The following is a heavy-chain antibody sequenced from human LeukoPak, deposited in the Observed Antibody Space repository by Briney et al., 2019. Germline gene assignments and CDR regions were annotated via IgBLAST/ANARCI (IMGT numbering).Heavy chain of an antibody. D-gene: IGHD2-2*01. CDR2: MKYDGSVK. CDR3: ARDFVLGQPLVALDP. CDR1: GFTFSSYW. Sequence: GGSLRLSCTASGFTFSSYWMNWVRQAPGKGLEWVARMKYDGSVKSYADSVRGRFTISRDNAKNSLYLRMNSLRSEDTAVYYCARDFVLGQPLVALDPWGQGTLVTVSS. J-gene: IGHJ5*02. V-gene: IGHV3-7*01.